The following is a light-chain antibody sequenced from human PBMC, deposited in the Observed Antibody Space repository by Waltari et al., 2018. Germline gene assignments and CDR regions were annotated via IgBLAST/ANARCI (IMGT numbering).Light chain of an antibody. CDR2: AAS. CDR1: HDITNY. Sequence: DIQMTQPPSSLSASVGDRVTITCRADHDITNYLMWYQQKPGKVPSLLIYAASTLQSGVPSRFSGSGSGTDFTLTISSLQPEDVGTYYCQRYNTAPWTFGQGTKVEIK. V-gene: IGKV1-27*01. CDR3: QRYNTAPWT. J-gene: IGKJ1*01.